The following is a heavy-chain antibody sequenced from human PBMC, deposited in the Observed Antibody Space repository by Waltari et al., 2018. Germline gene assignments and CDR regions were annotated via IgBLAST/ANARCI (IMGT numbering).Heavy chain of an antibody. D-gene: IGHD6-13*01. Sequence: EVQLVESGGGLVQPGGSLRLSCAVSGLTLRTYSMTWVRRAPGKGLEWVANIKQDGTEKYYVDSVKGRFSISRDNGKNLLYLHMNSLRADDTAVYYCARDEMHRTTWYHFWGQGTQVTVSS. CDR1: GLTLRTYS. V-gene: IGHV3-7*04. CDR3: ARDEMHRTTWYHF. CDR2: IKQDGTEK. J-gene: IGHJ4*02.